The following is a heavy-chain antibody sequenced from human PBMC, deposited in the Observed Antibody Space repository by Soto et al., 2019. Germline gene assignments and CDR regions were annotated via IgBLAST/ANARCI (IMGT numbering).Heavy chain of an antibody. J-gene: IGHJ3*02. CDR2: ISWNGGTV. D-gene: IGHD6-19*01. V-gene: IGHV3-9*01. Sequence: EIQLAESGGGLVQPGRSLRLSCEGSGFKFDDFAMHWVRQTPGKGLEWVSGISWNGGTVAYADSVKGRFTISRDNAKNSLYLQMNSLRAEDTALYYCAKDRRPIAVAGAIDNWGQGTMVTVSS. CDR1: GFKFDDFA. CDR3: AKDRRPIAVAGAIDN.